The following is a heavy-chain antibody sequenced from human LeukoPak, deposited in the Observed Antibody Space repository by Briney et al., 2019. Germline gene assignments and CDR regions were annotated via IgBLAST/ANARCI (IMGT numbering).Heavy chain of an antibody. V-gene: IGHV4-39*07. J-gene: IGHJ4*02. D-gene: IGHD3-9*01. CDR3: ARTSDWLSSDY. CDR1: GGSISSSSYY. CDR2: IYYSGST. Sequence: TASETLSLTCTVSGGSISSSSYYWGWIRQPPGKGLEWIGSIYYSGSTYYNPSLKSRVTISVDTSKNQFSLKLSSVTAADTAVYYCARTSDWLSSDYWGQGTLVTVSS.